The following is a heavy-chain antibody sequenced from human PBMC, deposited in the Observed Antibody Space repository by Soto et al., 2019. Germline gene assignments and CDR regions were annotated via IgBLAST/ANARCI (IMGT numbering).Heavy chain of an antibody. Sequence: QVQLVQSGAEVKKPGSPVKVSCKASGGTFSSYAISWVRQAPGQGLEWMGGILPIFGTANYARKFQGRVTVTAERSTSTAYMELSSLGSEDTAVYYCARASTLTVHCGSVSCPRMDVWGQGTTVTVSS. CDR2: ILPIFGTA. D-gene: IGHD2-2*01. CDR1: GGTFSSYA. J-gene: IGHJ6*02. CDR3: ARASTLTVHCGSVSCPRMDV. V-gene: IGHV1-69*06.